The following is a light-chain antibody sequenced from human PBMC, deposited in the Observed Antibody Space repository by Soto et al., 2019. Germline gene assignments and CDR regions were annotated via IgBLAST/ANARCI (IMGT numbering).Light chain of an antibody. J-gene: IGLJ1*01. CDR2: KVS. CDR1: SSDIGGYHL. CDR3: CSYAGSNWGYV. V-gene: IGLV2-23*02. Sequence: QSALTQPASVSGSPGQSITISCTGTSSDIGGYHLVSWYQHQSGKAPKLIIYKVSQWPSGVSDRFYASKSGNTASLTISGLQAEDEADYYCCSYAGSNWGYVFGTGTKLTVL.